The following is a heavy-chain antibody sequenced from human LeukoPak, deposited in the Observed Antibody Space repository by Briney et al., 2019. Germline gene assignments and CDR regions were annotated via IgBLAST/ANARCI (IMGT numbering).Heavy chain of an antibody. CDR2: IKSDGRST. CDR1: GFTFSTYW. D-gene: IGHD3-10*01. J-gene: IGHJ4*02. V-gene: IGHV3-74*01. CDR3: ARDQSDYYGSGSYSEGSD. Sequence: GGSLRLSCAASGFTFSTYWMHWVRQAPGKGLVWVSLIKSDGRSTTYADSVKGRFTISRDNARNTLYLQMNGLRDDDTAVYYCARDQSDYYGSGSYSEGSDWGQGTLVTVSS.